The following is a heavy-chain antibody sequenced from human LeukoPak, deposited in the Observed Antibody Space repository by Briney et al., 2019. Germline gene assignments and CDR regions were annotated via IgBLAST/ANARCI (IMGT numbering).Heavy chain of an antibody. D-gene: IGHD3-10*01. V-gene: IGHV4-31*03. CDR3: ARDSGYGSGSSGLDG. CDR2: IFHSGGT. CDR1: GGSISSGSYY. Sequence: PSETLSLTCTVSGGSISSGSYYWSWIRQHPVKGLEWIGYIFHSGGTYYNPSLKSRVTMSVDTSTNQFSLYLTSVTAADTAVYYCARDSGYGSGSSGLDGWGQGTTVTVSS. J-gene: IGHJ6*02.